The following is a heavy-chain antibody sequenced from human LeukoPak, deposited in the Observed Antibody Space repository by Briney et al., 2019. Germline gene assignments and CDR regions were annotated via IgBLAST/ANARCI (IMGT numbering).Heavy chain of an antibody. Sequence: SETLSLTCTVSGGSISKSDYYWGWIRQPPGKGLEWIGSIYYSGSTFYNPSLKSRVTISVDTSKNQFSLKLSSLTAADTAVYYCARTRRSGYSSSWYFGYWGQGTLVTVSS. CDR2: IYYSGST. CDR1: GGSISKSDYY. CDR3: ARTRRSGYSSSWYFGY. D-gene: IGHD6-13*01. J-gene: IGHJ4*02. V-gene: IGHV4-39*07.